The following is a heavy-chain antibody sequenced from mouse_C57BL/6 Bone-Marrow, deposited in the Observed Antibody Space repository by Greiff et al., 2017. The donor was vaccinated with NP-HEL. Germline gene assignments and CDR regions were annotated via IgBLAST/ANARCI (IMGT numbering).Heavy chain of an antibody. CDR1: GYTFTDYN. V-gene: IGHV1-22*01. D-gene: IGHD1-1*01. J-gene: IGHJ1*03. CDR2: INPNNGGT. CDR3: ARALDYYGSSYWYFDV. Sequence: VHVKQSGPELVKPGASVKMSCKASGYTFTDYNMHWVKQSHGKSLEWIGYINPNNGGTSYNQKFKGKATLTVNKSSSTAYMELRSLTSEDSAVYYCARALDYYGSSYWYFDVWGTGTTVTVSS.